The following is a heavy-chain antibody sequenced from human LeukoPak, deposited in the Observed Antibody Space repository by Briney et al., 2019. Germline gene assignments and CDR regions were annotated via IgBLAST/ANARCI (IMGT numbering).Heavy chain of an antibody. V-gene: IGHV4-34*01. D-gene: IGHD4-17*01. CDR3: ARGSYGDYGFKHWYFDL. CDR1: GGSFSGYY. CDR2: INQSGSI. Sequence: SETQSLTCAVYGGSFSGYYWNWIRQPPEKGLEWIGEINQSGSINYNPSLKSRVTMSVDTSKNQFSLKLSSVTAADTAVYYCARGSYGDYGFKHWYFDLWGRGTLVTVSS. J-gene: IGHJ2*01.